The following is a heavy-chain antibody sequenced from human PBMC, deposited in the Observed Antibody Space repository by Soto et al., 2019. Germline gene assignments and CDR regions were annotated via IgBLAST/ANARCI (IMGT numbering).Heavy chain of an antibody. CDR2: IYYSGST. J-gene: IGHJ6*02. CDR1: GGSISSGDYC. Sequence: SETLSLTCTVSGGSISSGDYCWSWIRQPPGKALEGFGYIYYSGSTYYNPYLKSRVTISVDTSKNQFSLKLSSVTAADTAVYYCARGGMITFGGVIANPYYYYGMDVWGQGTTVTVSS. CDR3: ARGGMITFGGVIANPYYYYGMDV. V-gene: IGHV4-30-4*01. D-gene: IGHD3-16*02.